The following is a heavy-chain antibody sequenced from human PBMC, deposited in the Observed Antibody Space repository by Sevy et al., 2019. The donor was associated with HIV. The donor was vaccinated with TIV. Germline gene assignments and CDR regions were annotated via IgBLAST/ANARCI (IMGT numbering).Heavy chain of an antibody. Sequence: SETLSLTCSVSAGSISAYYWSWIRQPPGKGLEWIAYIHDSGNSNYNPSLKSRVTISMDTSKNQFSLKVTPVTEADTALYYCARAPPVRSGDDSLNWFDPWGQGILVTVSS. V-gene: IGHV4-59*01. CDR3: ARAPPVRSGDDSLNWFDP. D-gene: IGHD5-12*01. J-gene: IGHJ5*02. CDR1: AGSISAYY. CDR2: IHDSGNS.